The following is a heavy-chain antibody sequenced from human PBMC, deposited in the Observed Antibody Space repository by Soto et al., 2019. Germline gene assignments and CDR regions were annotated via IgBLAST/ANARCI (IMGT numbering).Heavy chain of an antibody. D-gene: IGHD4-4*01. CDR3: AKDVDSRNYVNSFDY. CDR1: GFTLSSYA. V-gene: IGHV3-23*01. Sequence: EVQLLESGGGLVQPGGSLRLSCAASGFTLSSYAMSWVRQAPGKGLEWVSAISGSGGSTDYADSVKGRFTISRDNSKNTLYLQMNSLRAEDTAVYYCAKDVDSRNYVNSFDYWGQGTLVTVSS. CDR2: ISGSGGST. J-gene: IGHJ4*02.